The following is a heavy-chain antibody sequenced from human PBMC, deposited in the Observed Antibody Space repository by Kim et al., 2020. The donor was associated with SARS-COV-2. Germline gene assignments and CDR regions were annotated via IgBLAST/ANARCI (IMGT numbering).Heavy chain of an antibody. Sequence: YQDSEKGRFTIARDISRCTLYLQMNSLRAEDTAVFYCAKERFGSGSYYDYWGQGTLVTVSS. D-gene: IGHD3-10*01. CDR3: AKERFGSGSYYDY. J-gene: IGHJ4*02. V-gene: IGHV3-23*01.